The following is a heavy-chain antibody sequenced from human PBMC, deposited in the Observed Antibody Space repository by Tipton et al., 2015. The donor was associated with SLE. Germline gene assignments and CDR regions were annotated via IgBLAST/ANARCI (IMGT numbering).Heavy chain of an antibody. Sequence: TLSLTCTVSGGSISSSSYYWGWSRQPPGKGLEWIGSIYHSGSTYYNPSLKSRVTISVDTSKNQFSLKLSSVTAADTAVYYCARILAAAGTGGYWGQGTLVTVSS. CDR2: IYHSGST. CDR1: GGSISSSSYY. D-gene: IGHD6-13*01. CDR3: ARILAAAGTGGY. V-gene: IGHV4-39*07. J-gene: IGHJ4*02.